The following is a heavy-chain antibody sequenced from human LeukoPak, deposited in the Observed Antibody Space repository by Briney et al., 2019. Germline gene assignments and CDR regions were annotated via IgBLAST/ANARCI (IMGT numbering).Heavy chain of an antibody. J-gene: IGHJ4*02. CDR3: AKEHRPYDSSPYCDY. CDR1: GFTFSAYG. D-gene: IGHD3-22*01. CDR2: IRYDGSNK. V-gene: IGHV3-30*02. Sequence: GGSLRLSCAASGFTFSAYGMHWVRQAPGKGLEWVAFIRYDGSNKNYADSVKGRFTISRDNSKNTLYLQMNSLRAEDTAVYYCAKEHRPYDSSPYCDYWGRGTLVTVSS.